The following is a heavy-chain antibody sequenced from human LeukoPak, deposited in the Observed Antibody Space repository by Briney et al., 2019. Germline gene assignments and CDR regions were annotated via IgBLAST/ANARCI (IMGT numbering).Heavy chain of an antibody. D-gene: IGHD7-27*01. CDR3: ARGLANWGSYYFDY. CDR1: GFTFSSYS. CDR2: ISSTSSTI. Sequence: PGGSLRLSCAASGFTFSSYSMNWVRQAPGKGLEWVSYISSTSSTIYYADSVKGRFTISRDNAKNSLYLQINSPRDAATAVYYCARGLANWGSYYFDYWGQGTLVTVSS. V-gene: IGHV3-48*02. J-gene: IGHJ4*02.